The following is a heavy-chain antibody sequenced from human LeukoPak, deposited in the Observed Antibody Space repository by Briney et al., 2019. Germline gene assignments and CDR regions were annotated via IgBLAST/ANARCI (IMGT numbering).Heavy chain of an antibody. CDR3: ARGLSSSWTVGYYYYGMDV. CDR2: FYSSGST. Sequence: SETLSLTCTVSGGSISSYYWSWIRQPPGKEWNGIGYFYSSGSTNYNPSLKSRVTISVDTSKNQFSLKLSSVTAADTAVYYCARGLSSSWTVGYYYYGMDVWGQGTTVTVSS. V-gene: IGHV4-59*01. CDR1: GGSISSYY. J-gene: IGHJ6*02. D-gene: IGHD6-13*01.